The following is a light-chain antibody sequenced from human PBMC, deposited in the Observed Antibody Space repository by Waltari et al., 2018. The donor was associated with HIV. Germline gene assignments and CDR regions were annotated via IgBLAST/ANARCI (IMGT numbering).Light chain of an antibody. CDR1: QSVSSY. CDR3: QQRSNWPPF. V-gene: IGKV3-11*01. J-gene: IGKJ3*01. CDR2: DAS. Sequence: EIVLTQSPATLSLSPGERATLSCRASQSVSSYLAWYQQKPGQAPRLLIYDASNRATGIPARFSGSGSGTDFTLTISSLEPEDFAVYYCQQRSNWPPFFGPGTKVDIK.